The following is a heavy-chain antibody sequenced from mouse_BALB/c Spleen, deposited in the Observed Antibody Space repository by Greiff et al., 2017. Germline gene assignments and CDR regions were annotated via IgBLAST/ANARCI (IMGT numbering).Heavy chain of an antibody. CDR2: INPNNGGT. D-gene: IGHD1-1*02. V-gene: IGHV1-18*01. CDR3: AAIWRAY. J-gene: IGHJ3*01. Sequence: EVQLQQPGAELVRPGASVKISCKASGYTFTDYNMDWVKQSHGKSLEWIGDINPNNGGTNDNQKFKGKATLTVDKSSSTAYMELRSLTSEATAVYYCAAIWRAYWGQGTLVTVSA. CDR1: GYTFTDYN.